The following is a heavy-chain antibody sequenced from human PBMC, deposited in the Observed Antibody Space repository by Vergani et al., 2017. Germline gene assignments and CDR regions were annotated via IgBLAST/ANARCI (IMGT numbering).Heavy chain of an antibody. CDR2: IRSMSYGGTT. D-gene: IGHD2/OR15-2a*01. CDR1: GFTFGDYA. CDR3: VKEKIDLGSYFFDS. V-gene: IGHV3-49*03. J-gene: IGHJ4*01. Sequence: EVQLVESGGGLVQPGRSLRLSCTASGFTFGDYAVSWFRQAPGKGLEWVGFIRSMSYGGTTEYAASVKGRFSISRDDSKNIAYLQMNSLRAEDTAVYYCVKEKIDLGSYFFDSWGHGILVTVSS.